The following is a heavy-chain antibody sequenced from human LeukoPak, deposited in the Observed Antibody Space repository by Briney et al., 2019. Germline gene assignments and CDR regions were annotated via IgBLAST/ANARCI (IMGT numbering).Heavy chain of an antibody. Sequence: PGGSLRLSCAASGFTFSWYWMSWVRQAPGKGLEWVANIKEDGSIKYYVDSVKGRLTISRDNAKSSLYLQVNSLRAEDTALYYCARIGYSSSSIGYWGQGTLVTVSS. CDR2: IKEDGSIK. J-gene: IGHJ4*02. D-gene: IGHD6-13*01. CDR3: ARIGYSSSSIGY. V-gene: IGHV3-7*01. CDR1: GFTFSWYW.